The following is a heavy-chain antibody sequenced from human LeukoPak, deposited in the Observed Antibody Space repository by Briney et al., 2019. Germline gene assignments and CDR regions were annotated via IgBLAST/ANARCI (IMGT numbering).Heavy chain of an antibody. J-gene: IGHJ6*03. CDR2: ISGSGSSS. V-gene: IGHV3-23*01. CDR3: ARVPSVYYYHMDV. Sequence: PGGSLRLSCAASGFTFSSYAMSWVRQAPGKGLEYISAISGSGSSSYNADSVKGRVAISRDNSKNTLFLQMNSLTVEDTAVYYCARVPSVYYYHMDVWGKGTTVTVSS. D-gene: IGHD5/OR15-5a*01. CDR1: GFTFSSYA.